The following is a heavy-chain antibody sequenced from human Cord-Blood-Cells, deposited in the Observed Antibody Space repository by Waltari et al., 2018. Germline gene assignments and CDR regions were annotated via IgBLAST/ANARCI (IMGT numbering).Heavy chain of an antibody. V-gene: IGHV1-69*06. J-gene: IGHJ3*02. D-gene: IGHD4-4*01. CDR1: GGTFSSYA. CDR3: ARGGIYSKNDAFDI. Sequence: QVQLVQSGAEVKKPGSSVKVSCKASGGTFSSYAISWVRQAPGQGIEWMGGNIPIFGTENDAQKFQGRVTITADKSTSTAYRELSSLRSEDTAVYYCARGGIYSKNDAFDIWGQGTMVTVSS. CDR2: NIPIFGTE.